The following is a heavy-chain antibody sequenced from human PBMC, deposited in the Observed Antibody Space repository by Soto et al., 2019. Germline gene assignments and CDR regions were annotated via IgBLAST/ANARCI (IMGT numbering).Heavy chain of an antibody. CDR2: IIPIFGTA. CDR1: GGTFSSYA. D-gene: IGHD5-18*01. V-gene: IGHV1-69*01. J-gene: IGHJ6*02. CDR3: AREIRGYSSITYGMDV. Sequence: QVQLVQSGAEVKKPGSSVKVSCKASGGTFSSYAISWVRQAPGQGLEWMGGIIPIFGTANYAQKFQGRVTITADESTSTAYMELSSLRSENTAVYYCAREIRGYSSITYGMDVWGQGTTVTVSS.